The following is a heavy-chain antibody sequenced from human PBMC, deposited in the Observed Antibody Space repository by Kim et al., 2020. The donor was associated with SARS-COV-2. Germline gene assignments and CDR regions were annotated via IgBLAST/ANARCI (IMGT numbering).Heavy chain of an antibody. CDR3: ARHYAWGSGRYLPFDS. D-gene: IGHD3-10*01. CDR1: GDSVSSSSSY. V-gene: IGHV4-39*01. J-gene: IGHJ4*02. Sequence: SETLSLTCTVSGDSVSSSSSYWGWIRQPPGKGLEWIGSFCYTETTYYSPSLKSRLTISVDTSNNQFSLRLNSVTAADTAVYYCARHYAWGSGRYLPFDSWGEGTLVTVSS. CDR2: FCYTETT.